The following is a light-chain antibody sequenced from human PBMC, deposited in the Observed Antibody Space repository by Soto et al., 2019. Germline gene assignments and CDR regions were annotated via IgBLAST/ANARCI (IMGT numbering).Light chain of an antibody. CDR3: AQYSKWPPWT. CDR2: LAS. J-gene: IGKJ1*01. CDR1: QSLSDN. V-gene: IGKV3-15*01. Sequence: EIVMTQSPATLAGSPGETVTLSCRASQSLSDNLAWYQQKPGQAPRLLIFLASTRATGGPARFSGRGSGTEFPLTISGLQSEDFAVYHGAQYSKWPPWTFGPGTKVEIK.